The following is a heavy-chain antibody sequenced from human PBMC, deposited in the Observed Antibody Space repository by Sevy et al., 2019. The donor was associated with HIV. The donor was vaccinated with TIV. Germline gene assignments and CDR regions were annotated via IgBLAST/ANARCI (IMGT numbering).Heavy chain of an antibody. CDR2: IRSKAYGGTT. CDR1: GLTFGDYA. D-gene: IGHD6-13*01. V-gene: IGHV3-49*03. Sequence: GGSLRLSCTASGLTFGDYAMSWFRQAPGKGLEWVGFIRSKAYGGTTEYAASVKGRFTISRDDSKSIAYLQMNSLKTEDTAVYYCSRWQQLVGFDPWGQGTLVTVSS. CDR3: SRWQQLVGFDP. J-gene: IGHJ5*02.